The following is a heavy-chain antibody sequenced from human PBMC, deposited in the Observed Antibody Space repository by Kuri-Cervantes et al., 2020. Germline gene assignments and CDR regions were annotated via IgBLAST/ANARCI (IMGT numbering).Heavy chain of an antibody. D-gene: IGHD1-14*01. V-gene: IGHV3-23*01. CDR2: ISGSGINT. CDR1: GFTFSGSA. Sequence: GESLKISCSASGFTFSGSAMSWVRQAPGKGLEWVSTISGSGINTYYADSVKGRFTISRDNSKNTLYLQMNSLRAEDTAVYYCAARSITGTTGWFDTWGQGTLVTVSS. J-gene: IGHJ5*02. CDR3: AARSITGTTGWFDT.